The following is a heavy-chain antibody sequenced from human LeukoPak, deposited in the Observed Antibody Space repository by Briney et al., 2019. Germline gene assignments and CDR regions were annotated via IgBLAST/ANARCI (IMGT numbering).Heavy chain of an antibody. D-gene: IGHD5-18*01. CDR3: ARVHGGYSYGKTYYYYYMDV. CDR1: DDSITMYY. Sequence: SETLSLTCTVSDDSITMYYWTWIRQPPGKGLEWIGYVDHTGSTKFNPSLNGRVSISRDTSNNFFSLRLRSVTAADTAVYYCARVHGGYSYGKTYYYYYMDVWGKGTTVTVSS. V-gene: IGHV4-59*01. J-gene: IGHJ6*03. CDR2: VDHTGST.